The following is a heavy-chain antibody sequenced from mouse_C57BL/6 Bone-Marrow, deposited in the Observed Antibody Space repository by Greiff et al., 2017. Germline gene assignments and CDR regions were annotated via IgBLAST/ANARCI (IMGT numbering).Heavy chain of an antibody. Sequence: QVQLQQSGAELVRPGTSVKVSCKASGYAFTNSLIEWVKQRPGQGLEWIGVINPGSGGTNYNEKFKGKATLTADKSSSTAYMQLSSLTSEDSAVYCCARSGYAMGYWGQGTSVTVAS. J-gene: IGHJ4*01. V-gene: IGHV1-54*01. CDR3: ARSGYAMGY. CDR1: GYAFTNSL. CDR2: INPGSGGT.